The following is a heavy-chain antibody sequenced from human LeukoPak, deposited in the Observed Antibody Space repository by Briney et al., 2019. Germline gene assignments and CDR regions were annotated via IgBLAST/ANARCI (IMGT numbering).Heavy chain of an antibody. D-gene: IGHD3-10*01. CDR2: ISSSSSYI. Sequence: GGSLRLSCAASGFTFSSYSMTWVRQAPGKGLEWVSSISSSSSYIYYADSVKGRFTISRDNAKNSLFLQMDSLRAEDTAVYYCARGNWLDPWGQGTLVTVSS. J-gene: IGHJ5*02. V-gene: IGHV3-21*01. CDR3: ARGNWLDP. CDR1: GFTFSSYS.